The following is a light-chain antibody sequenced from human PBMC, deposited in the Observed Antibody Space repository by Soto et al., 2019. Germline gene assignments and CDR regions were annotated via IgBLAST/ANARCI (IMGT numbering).Light chain of an antibody. Sequence: EIVLTQSPGTLSLSPGERATLSCRASQSVDSRYLGWYQQKPGQAPRLLIYGVSSRATGIPDRFSGSGSGTDFTLTISRLEPEDFAVYYCQQYGSIPPFTFGPGTKVDIK. CDR2: GVS. CDR3: QQYGSIPPFT. CDR1: QSVDSRY. V-gene: IGKV3-20*01. J-gene: IGKJ3*01.